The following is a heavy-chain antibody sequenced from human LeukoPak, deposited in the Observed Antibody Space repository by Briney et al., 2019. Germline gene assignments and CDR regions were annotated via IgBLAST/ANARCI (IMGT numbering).Heavy chain of an antibody. J-gene: IGHJ4*02. V-gene: IGHV3-23*01. CDR1: GFSFSSYD. CDR3: AKVIVVVPAAMAFLPVDY. CDR2: ISGSGGST. Sequence: SGGSLRLSCAASGFSFSSYDMSWVRQAPGKGLEWVSAISGSGGSTYYADSVKGRFTISRDNSKNTLYLQMNSLRAEDTAVYYCAKVIVVVPAAMAFLPVDYWGQGTLVTVSS. D-gene: IGHD2-2*01.